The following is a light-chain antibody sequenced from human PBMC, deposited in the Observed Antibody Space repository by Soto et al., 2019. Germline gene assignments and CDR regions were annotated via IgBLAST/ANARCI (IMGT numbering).Light chain of an antibody. J-gene: IGKJ3*01. CDR1: QSISSS. CDR3: HQYKNWPFY. Sequence: EIVMTQSPATLSVSPGEXATLSCRASQSISSSLAWYQQKPGQAPRLLIYGASTRATGIPARFSGSGAGTEFTLTISSLQSRDFALYSCHQYKNWPFYLGPETNGD. V-gene: IGKV3-15*01. CDR2: GAS.